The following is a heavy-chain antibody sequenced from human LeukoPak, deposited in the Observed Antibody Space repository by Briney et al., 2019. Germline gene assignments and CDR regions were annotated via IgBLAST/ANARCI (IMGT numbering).Heavy chain of an antibody. CDR1: GFTFSSSA. CDR2: IIGSGGDT. Sequence: GGSLRLSCAASGFTFSSSAMSWVRQAPGKGLEWVSAIIGSGGDTYYADFVKGRFTISRDDSKNTLYLQMNSLRAEDTAVYYCARIMGSDWYRPDYWGQGTLVTVSS. J-gene: IGHJ4*02. V-gene: IGHV3-23*01. CDR3: ARIMGSDWYRPDY. D-gene: IGHD6-19*01.